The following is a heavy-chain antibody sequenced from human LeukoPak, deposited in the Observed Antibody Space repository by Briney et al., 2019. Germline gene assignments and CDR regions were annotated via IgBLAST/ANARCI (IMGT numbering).Heavy chain of an antibody. J-gene: IGHJ4*02. CDR1: GGSFSGYH. CDR3: YIVVVQSPPYFAF. V-gene: IGHV4-34*01. D-gene: IGHD2-21*01. CDR2: INQSGST. Sequence: SETLSLTCAVYGGSFSGYHWIWIRQPPGKGLEWIGEINQSGSTFYNPSLKSRVSMSTDASKNHFSLNLNSVTAADTAVYYCYIVVVQSPPYFAFWGQGTPITVFS.